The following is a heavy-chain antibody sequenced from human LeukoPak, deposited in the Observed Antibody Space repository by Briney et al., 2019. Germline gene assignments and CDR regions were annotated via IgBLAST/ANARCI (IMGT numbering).Heavy chain of an antibody. D-gene: IGHD2-2*01. V-gene: IGHV3-23*01. CDR2: ISGSGGST. CDR3: AKAAPRQLGYCSSTSCSHFDY. Sequence: QPGGSLRLSCAASGFTVSSNYMSWVRQAPGKGLEWVSAISGSGGSTYYADSVKGRFTISRDNSKNTLYLQMNSLRAEDTAVYYCAKAAPRQLGYCSSTSCSHFDYWGQGTLVTVSS. J-gene: IGHJ4*02. CDR1: GFTVSSNY.